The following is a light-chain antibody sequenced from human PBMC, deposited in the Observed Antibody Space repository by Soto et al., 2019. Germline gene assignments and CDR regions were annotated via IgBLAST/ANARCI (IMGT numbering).Light chain of an antibody. J-gene: IGLJ2*01. CDR2: DVS. CDR1: SSDVGGYNY. V-gene: IGLV2-14*01. Sequence: QSALTQPASVSGSRGQSITISCTGTSSDVGGYNYVSWYQQHPGKAPKLMIYDVSNRPSGVSNRFSGSKSGNTASLTISGLQAEDAADYYCSSYTSSSTLVVFGGGTKLTVL. CDR3: SSYTSSSTLVV.